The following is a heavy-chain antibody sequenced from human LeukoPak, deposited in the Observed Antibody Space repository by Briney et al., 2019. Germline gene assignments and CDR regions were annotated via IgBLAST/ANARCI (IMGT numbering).Heavy chain of an antibody. CDR1: VSTFSSYA. CDR2: IIPIFGIA. CDR3: ARGTTGTRRRGLWFDP. Sequence: SVKLSCKASVSTFSSYAISWVPQAPAEGLEWMARIIPIFGIANYAQKFQGRVTITADKSTSTAYMELSSLRSEDTAMYYCARGTTGTRRRGLWFDPWGQGTLVTVSS. V-gene: IGHV1-69*04. J-gene: IGHJ5*02. D-gene: IGHD1-1*01.